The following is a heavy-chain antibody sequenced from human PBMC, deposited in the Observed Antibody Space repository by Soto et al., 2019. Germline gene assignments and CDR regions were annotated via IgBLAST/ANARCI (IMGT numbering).Heavy chain of an antibody. CDR3: IVGGDFDY. J-gene: IGHJ4*02. CDR1: GFTFSNAW. D-gene: IGHD1-26*01. V-gene: IGHV3-15*01. CDR2: IKSKTGGGTT. Sequence: VQLVESGGGLVEPGGSLRLSCVASGFTFSNAWMNWVRQAPGKGLEWVGRIKSKTGGGTTDYAAPVTGRFTISRDDSKNTLYLQMNSLKTEDTAVYYCIVGGDFDYWGQGTLVNVSS.